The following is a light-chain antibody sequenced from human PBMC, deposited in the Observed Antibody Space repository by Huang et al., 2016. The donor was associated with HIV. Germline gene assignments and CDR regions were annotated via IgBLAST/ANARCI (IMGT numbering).Light chain of an antibody. CDR3: QQYNTFT. CDR2: EAS. CDR1: QSVSTR. V-gene: IGKV1-5*03. Sequence: DIQMTQSPSTLSAAIGDRVTITCRASQSVSTRLAWYQQKPGKAPRLVIQEASSLERGVPSRFSGSGSGAEFTLTISSLQPDDSATYSCQQYNTFTFGPGTKVDI. J-gene: IGKJ3*01.